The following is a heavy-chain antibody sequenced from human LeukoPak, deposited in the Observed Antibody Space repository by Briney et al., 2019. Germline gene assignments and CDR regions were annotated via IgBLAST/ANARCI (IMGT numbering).Heavy chain of an antibody. CDR3: GNQCSGGTSPEH. D-gene: IGHD2-15*01. Sequence: GGSLRLSCAASGFSISRYWMTWVRQAPGKGLEWVGNIQHDGNVKHYVDSVRGRFTISRDNAKNSVYLQMNSLRAEDSAVYFCGNQCSGGTSPEHWGQGTQATVSS. CDR1: GFSISRYW. CDR2: IQHDGNVK. V-gene: IGHV3-7*01. J-gene: IGHJ1*01.